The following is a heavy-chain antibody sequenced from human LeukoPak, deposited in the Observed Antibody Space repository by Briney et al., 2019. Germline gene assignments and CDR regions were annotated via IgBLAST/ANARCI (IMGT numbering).Heavy chain of an antibody. CDR1: GYTFTGYY. D-gene: IGHD4-17*01. CDR2: INPNSGGT. V-gene: IGHV1-2*02. Sequence: EASVKVSCKASGYTFTGYYMHWVRQAPGQGLEWMGWINPNSGGTSYAQKFQGRVTMTRDTSISTAYMELSKLRSDDTAVYYCARGATVTTGLYYFDYWGQGTLATVSS. J-gene: IGHJ4*02. CDR3: ARGATVTTGLYYFDY.